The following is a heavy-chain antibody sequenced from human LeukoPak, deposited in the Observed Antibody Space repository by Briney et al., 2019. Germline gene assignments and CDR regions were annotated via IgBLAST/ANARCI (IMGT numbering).Heavy chain of an antibody. V-gene: IGHV1-69*04. D-gene: IGHD6-13*01. CDR2: IIPILGIA. CDR1: GGTFSSYA. Sequence: SVKVSCKASGGTFSSYAISWVRQAPGQGLEWMGRIIPILGIANYAQKFQGRVTITADKSTSTAYMELSSLRSEDTAVYYCARELGGEIAAGVDYWGQGTLVTVSS. CDR3: ARELGGEIAAGVDY. J-gene: IGHJ4*02.